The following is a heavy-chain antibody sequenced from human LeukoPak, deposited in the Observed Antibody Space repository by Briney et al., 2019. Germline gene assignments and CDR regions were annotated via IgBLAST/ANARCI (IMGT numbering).Heavy chain of an antibody. D-gene: IGHD6-25*01. Sequence: ASVKVSCKASGGMFNNYAISWVRQAPGQGLEWMGGIIPIFGTPNCAQKFQGRVTITADKSTSTAYMELSSLRSEDTAVYYCAYGSGSFDYWGQGTLVTVPS. CDR2: IIPIFGTP. V-gene: IGHV1-69*06. J-gene: IGHJ4*02. CDR1: GGMFNNYA. CDR3: AYGSGSFDY.